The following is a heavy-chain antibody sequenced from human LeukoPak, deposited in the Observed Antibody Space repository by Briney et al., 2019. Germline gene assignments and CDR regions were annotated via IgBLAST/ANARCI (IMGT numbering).Heavy chain of an antibody. CDR3: AKDPTSGYGDTAFDI. Sequence: GGSLRLSCAASGFTFSNYWMHWVRQAPGKGLEWVSLISGDGGSTYYADSVKGRFTISRDNSKNSLYLQMNSLRTEDTALYYCAKDPTSGYGDTAFDIWGHGTMVTVSS. CDR1: GFTFSNYW. V-gene: IGHV3-43*02. J-gene: IGHJ3*02. CDR2: ISGDGGST. D-gene: IGHD4-17*01.